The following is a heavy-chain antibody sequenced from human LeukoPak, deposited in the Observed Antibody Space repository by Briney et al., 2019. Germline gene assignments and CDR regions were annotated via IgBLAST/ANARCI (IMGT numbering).Heavy chain of an antibody. J-gene: IGHJ4*02. Sequence: GGSLRLSCAASGFTFSSYWMSWVRQAPGKGLEWVANIKQDGSEKYYVDSVKGRFTISRDNAKNSLYLQMNSLRAEDTAVYYCARGSSGGYDTHFDYWGQGTLVTVSS. V-gene: IGHV3-7*01. CDR1: GFTFSSYW. CDR3: ARGSSGGYDTHFDY. CDR2: IKQDGSEK. D-gene: IGHD5-12*01.